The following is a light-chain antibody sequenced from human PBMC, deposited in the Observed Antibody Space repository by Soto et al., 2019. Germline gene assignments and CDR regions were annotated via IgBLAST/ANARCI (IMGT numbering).Light chain of an antibody. Sequence: EIVLTQSPGTLSLSPGERATLSCRASQSVSSSYLAWYQQKPGQAPRLLIYGASSRATGIPDRFSGSGSGTDLTITISRLEPENIAVYYCQRYGSTPIFTFGPGTKVDIK. CDR1: QSVSSSY. CDR3: QRYGSTPIFT. CDR2: GAS. V-gene: IGKV3-20*01. J-gene: IGKJ3*01.